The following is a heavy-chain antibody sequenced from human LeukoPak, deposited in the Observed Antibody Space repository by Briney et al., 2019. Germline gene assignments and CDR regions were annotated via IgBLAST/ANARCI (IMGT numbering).Heavy chain of an antibody. CDR1: GYTFTSYD. J-gene: IGHJ4*02. CDR2: MNPNSGNT. D-gene: IGHD6-13*01. Sequence: ASVKVSCKAPGYTFTSYDINWVRQATGQGLEWMGWMNPNSGNTGYAQKFQGRVTMTRDTSISTAYMELSRLRSDDTAVYYCARDPYGQYSSSWYSWGQGTLVTVSS. CDR3: ARDPYGQYSSSWYS. V-gene: IGHV1-8*01.